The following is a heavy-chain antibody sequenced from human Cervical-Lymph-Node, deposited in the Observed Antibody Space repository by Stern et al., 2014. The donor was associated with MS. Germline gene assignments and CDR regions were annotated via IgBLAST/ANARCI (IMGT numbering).Heavy chain of an antibody. Sequence: QVPLVQSGAEVNTPGASVKLSCKACGYTFTSYYITWVRQAPGQGLEWMGIINPNGGSTSYAQKCQGRVTMTRDTSTSTIYMEVSSLRSEDTAVYYCAREVAGYRLGMMDVWGQGTSVTVSS. D-gene: IGHD6-19*01. CDR1: GYTFTSYY. J-gene: IGHJ6*02. CDR2: INPNGGST. CDR3: AREVAGYRLGMMDV. V-gene: IGHV1-46*01.